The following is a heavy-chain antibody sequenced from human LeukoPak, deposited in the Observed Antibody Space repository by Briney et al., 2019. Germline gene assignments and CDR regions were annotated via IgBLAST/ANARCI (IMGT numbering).Heavy chain of an antibody. V-gene: IGHV1-3*01. CDR2: INAGNGNT. J-gene: IGHJ5*02. CDR3: ARDRYYDFAGLWWFDP. D-gene: IGHD3-3*01. Sequence: ASVKVSCKASGYTFTSYAMHWVRQAPGQRLEWMGWINAGNGNTKYSQKFQGRVTITRDTSASTAYMELSSLRSEDTVVYYCARDRYYDFAGLWWFDPWGQGTLVTVSS. CDR1: GYTFTSYA.